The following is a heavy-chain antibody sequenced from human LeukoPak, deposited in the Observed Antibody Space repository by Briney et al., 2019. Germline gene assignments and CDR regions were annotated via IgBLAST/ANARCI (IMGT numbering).Heavy chain of an antibody. CDR2: IYHSGST. J-gene: IGHJ5*02. Sequence: SETLSLTCAVSGGSISSSNWWSWVRQPPGKGLEWIGEIYHSGSTNYNPSLKSRVTISVDKSKIQFSLKLSSVTAADTAVYYCARDGSIAVVGSWFDPWGQGTLVTVSS. V-gene: IGHV4-4*02. D-gene: IGHD6-19*01. CDR3: ARDGSIAVVGSWFDP. CDR1: GGSISSSNW.